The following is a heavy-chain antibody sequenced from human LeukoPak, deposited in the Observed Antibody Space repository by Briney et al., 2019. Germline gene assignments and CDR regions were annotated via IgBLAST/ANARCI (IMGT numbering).Heavy chain of an antibody. D-gene: IGHD1-26*01. CDR2: ISSTSSTI. V-gene: IGHV3-48*01. Sequence: GGSLRLSCATSGFTFSSYGMNWVRQAPGKGLEWVSYISSTSSTINYADSVKGRFTISRDNAKNSLYLQMNSLRAEDTAVYYCASQYSGSYSAFDIWGQGTMVTVSS. CDR1: GFTFSSYG. CDR3: ASQYSGSYSAFDI. J-gene: IGHJ3*02.